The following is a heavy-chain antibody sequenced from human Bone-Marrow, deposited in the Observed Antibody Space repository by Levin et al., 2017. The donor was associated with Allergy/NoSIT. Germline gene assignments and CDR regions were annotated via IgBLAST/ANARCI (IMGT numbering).Heavy chain of an antibody. CDR3: ARDKSGGNIHQWLGPIDY. CDR2: IWYDGTKQ. Sequence: GESLKISCAASGFAFSGSGMHWVRQAPGKGLEWVAIIWYDGTKQYYADSVKGRFTVSRDNPKNTLYLQMNSLRVEDTAVYYCARDKSGGNIHQWLGPIDYWGQGTQVTVSS. CDR1: GFAFSGSG. V-gene: IGHV3-33*01. J-gene: IGHJ4*02. D-gene: IGHD6-19*01.